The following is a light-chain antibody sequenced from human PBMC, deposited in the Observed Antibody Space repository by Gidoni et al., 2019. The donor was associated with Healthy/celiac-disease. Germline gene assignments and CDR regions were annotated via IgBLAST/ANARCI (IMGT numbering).Light chain of an antibody. V-gene: IGKV3-11*01. Sequence: EIVLTQSPANLSLSPGARATLACRASQSVSSYLAWYQQKPGQAPRLLIYDASNRATGIPARFSGSGSGTDFTLPISSLEPEDFAVYYCQQRSNWPPITFGQGTRLEIK. CDR1: QSVSSY. J-gene: IGKJ5*01. CDR2: DAS. CDR3: QQRSNWPPIT.